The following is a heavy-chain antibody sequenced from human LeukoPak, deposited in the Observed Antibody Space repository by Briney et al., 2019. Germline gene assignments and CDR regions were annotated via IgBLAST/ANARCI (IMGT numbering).Heavy chain of an antibody. J-gene: IGHJ3*02. CDR3: AGDLFRKGAFDI. CDR2: ISSSGSTI. Sequence: GGSLRLSCAASGFTFSSYEMNWVRQAPGKGLEWVSYISSSGSTIYYADSVKGRFTISRDNAKNSLYLQMNSLRAEDTAVYYCAGDLFRKGAFDIWGQGTMVTVSS. V-gene: IGHV3-48*03. D-gene: IGHD2-21*01. CDR1: GFTFSSYE.